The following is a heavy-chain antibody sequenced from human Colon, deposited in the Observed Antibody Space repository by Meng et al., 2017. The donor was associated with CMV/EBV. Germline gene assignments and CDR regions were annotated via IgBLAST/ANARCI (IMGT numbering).Heavy chain of an antibody. CDR3: ARDSKYQLHARGMDV. CDR1: GGSINSYS. CDR2: ISYTGSNSGIT. J-gene: IGHJ6*02. Sequence: SETLSLTCTVSGGSINSYSWNWIRQPPGKGLEWIGYISYTGSNSGITNYNPSLKGRVSLSADTSKNQLSLKLNSVTAVDTAVYYCARDSKYQLHARGMDVWGQGTTVTVSS. V-gene: IGHV4-59*01. D-gene: IGHD2-2*01.